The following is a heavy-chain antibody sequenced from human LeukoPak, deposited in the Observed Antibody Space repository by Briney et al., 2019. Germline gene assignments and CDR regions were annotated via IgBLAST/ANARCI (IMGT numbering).Heavy chain of an antibody. CDR1: GYTFTSYY. D-gene: IGHD6-6*01. V-gene: IGHV1-46*01. CDR3: ARDRKIAARPGYYFDY. J-gene: IGHJ4*02. CDR2: INPSGGST. Sequence: ASVKVSCKASGYTFTSYYMHWVRQAPGQGLERMGIINPSGGSTSYAQKFQGRVTMTRDMSTSTVYMELSSLRSEDTAVYYCARDRKIAARPGYYFDYWGQGTLVTVSS.